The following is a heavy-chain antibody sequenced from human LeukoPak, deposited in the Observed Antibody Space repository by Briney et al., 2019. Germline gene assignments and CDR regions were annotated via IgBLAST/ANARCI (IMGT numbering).Heavy chain of an antibody. CDR1: GFTLSSYA. CDR2: ISGSGGSE. D-gene: IGHD7-27*01. V-gene: IGHV3-23*01. Sequence: GGSLRLSCAASGFTLSSYAMTWVRQAPGKGLEWVSGISGSGGSEFYADSVKGRFTISRDNSKNALYLQMNSLRVEDTAVYYCAIDPNWGTHSWGQGVLVTVSS. J-gene: IGHJ4*02. CDR3: AIDPNWGTHS.